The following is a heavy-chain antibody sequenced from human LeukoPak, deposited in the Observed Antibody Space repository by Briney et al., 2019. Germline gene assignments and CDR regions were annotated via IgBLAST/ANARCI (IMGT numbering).Heavy chain of an antibody. CDR3: ARGRGVGATYDY. D-gene: IGHD1-26*01. CDR2: IYHSGST. V-gene: IGHV4-38-2*02. J-gene: IGHJ4*02. CDR1: GYSISSGYY. Sequence: KSSETLSLTCTVSGYSISSGYYWGWIRQPPGKGLEWIGSIYHSGSTYYNPSLKSRVTISVDTSKNQFSLKLSSVTAADTAVYYCARGRGVGATYDYWGQGTLVTVSS.